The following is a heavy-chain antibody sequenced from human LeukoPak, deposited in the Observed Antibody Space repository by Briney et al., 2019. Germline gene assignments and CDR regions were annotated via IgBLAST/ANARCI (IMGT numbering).Heavy chain of an antibody. V-gene: IGHV4-39*01. CDR3: ASRYYYGSGSDFDY. Sequence: PSETLSLTCIVSGGSLSSSSYYWGWIRQPPGKGLEWIGSIYYSGSTYYNPSLKSRVTISVDTTKNQFSLKLSSVTAADTAVYYCASRYYYGSGSDFDYWGQGTLVTVSS. CDR1: GGSLSSSSYY. CDR2: IYYSGST. J-gene: IGHJ4*02. D-gene: IGHD3-10*01.